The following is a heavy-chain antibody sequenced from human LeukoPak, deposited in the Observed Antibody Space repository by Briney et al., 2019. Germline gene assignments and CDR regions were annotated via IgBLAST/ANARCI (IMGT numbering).Heavy chain of an antibody. D-gene: IGHD1-26*01. J-gene: IGHJ6*04. Sequence: SETLSLTCAVYGGSFSAYYWSWIRQPPGKGLEWIGEINHSGSTNYNPSLKSRVTISVDTSKNQFSLKLSSVTAADTAVYYCARGEQEMDVWGKGTTVTVSS. CDR1: GGSFSAYY. CDR2: INHSGST. CDR3: ARGEQEMDV. V-gene: IGHV4-34*01.